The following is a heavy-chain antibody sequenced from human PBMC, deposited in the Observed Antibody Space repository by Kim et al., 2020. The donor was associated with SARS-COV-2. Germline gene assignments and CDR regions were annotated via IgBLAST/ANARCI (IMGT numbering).Heavy chain of an antibody. CDR3: ARDHEDSYGMDV. J-gene: IGHJ6*02. D-gene: IGHD2-15*01. Sequence: YADSVKGRFTISRDNSKNTLYLQMNSLRAEDTAVYYCARDHEDSYGMDVWGQGTTVTVSS. V-gene: IGHV3-30*01.